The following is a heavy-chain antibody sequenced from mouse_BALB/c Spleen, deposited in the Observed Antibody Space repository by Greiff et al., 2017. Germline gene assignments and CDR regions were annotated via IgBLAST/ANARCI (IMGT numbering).Heavy chain of an antibody. CDR1: GFTFSSFG. J-gene: IGHJ4*01. Sequence: EVQGVESGGGLVQPGGSRKLSCAASGFTFSSFGMHWVRQAPEKGLEWVAYISSGSSTIYYADTVKGRFTISRDNPKNTLFLQMTSLRSEDTAMYYCAASVRGYAMDYWGQGTSVTVSS. CDR2: ISSGSSTI. CDR3: AASVRGYAMDY. V-gene: IGHV5-17*02. D-gene: IGHD2-14*01.